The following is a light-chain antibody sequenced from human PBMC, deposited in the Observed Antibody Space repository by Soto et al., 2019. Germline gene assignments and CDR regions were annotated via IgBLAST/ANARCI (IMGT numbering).Light chain of an antibody. V-gene: IGLV2-11*01. CDR3: CSYAGSYTLWV. J-gene: IGLJ3*02. CDR2: DVS. Sequence: QSVLTQPRSVSGSPGQSVAISCTGTSSDVGGYNFVSWYQQHPGKAPKLIIYDVSKRPSGVRDRFSGSKSGNTASLTLSGLQAEDEADYYCCSYAGSYTLWVFGGGTQLTVL. CDR1: SSDVGGYNF.